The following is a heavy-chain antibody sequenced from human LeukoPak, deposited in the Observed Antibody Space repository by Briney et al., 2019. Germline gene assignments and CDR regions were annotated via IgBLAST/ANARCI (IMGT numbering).Heavy chain of an antibody. J-gene: IGHJ4*02. CDR3: AKDPTSSWYGFDY. D-gene: IGHD6-13*01. CDR2: ISGSGGSK. CDR1: GFTFSTYG. Sequence: GGTLRLSCAASGFTFSTYGMSWVRQAPGKGLEWVSAISGSGGSKYYADSVKGRFTISRDNAKNSLYLQMNSLRAEDTAVYYCAKDPTSSWYGFDYWGQGTLVTVSS. V-gene: IGHV3-23*01.